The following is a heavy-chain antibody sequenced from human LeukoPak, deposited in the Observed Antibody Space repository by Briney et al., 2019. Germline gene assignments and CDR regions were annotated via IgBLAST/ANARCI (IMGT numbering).Heavy chain of an antibody. D-gene: IGHD2-15*01. CDR3: AEGSGGYYYYYMDV. J-gene: IGHJ6*03. V-gene: IGHV4-39*07. CDR1: GGSISSSSYY. CDR2: IYYSGST. Sequence: SETLSLTCTVSGGSISSSSYYWGWIRQPPGKGLEWIGSIYYSGSTYYNPSLKSRVTISVDTSKNQFSLKLSSVTAADTAVYYCAEGSGGYYYYYMDVWGKGTTVTVSS.